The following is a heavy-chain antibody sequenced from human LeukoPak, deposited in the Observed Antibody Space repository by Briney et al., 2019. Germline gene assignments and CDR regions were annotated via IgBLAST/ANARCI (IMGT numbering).Heavy chain of an antibody. Sequence: GGSLRPSCAASGFTFSSYAMSWVRQAPGKGLEWVSAISGSGGSTYYADSVKGRFTISGDNSKNTLYLQMNSLRAEDTAVYYCAKGSIAAAGICVYWGQGTLVTVSS. CDR1: GFTFSSYA. CDR3: AKGSIAAAGICVY. CDR2: ISGSGGST. V-gene: IGHV3-23*01. J-gene: IGHJ4*02. D-gene: IGHD6-13*01.